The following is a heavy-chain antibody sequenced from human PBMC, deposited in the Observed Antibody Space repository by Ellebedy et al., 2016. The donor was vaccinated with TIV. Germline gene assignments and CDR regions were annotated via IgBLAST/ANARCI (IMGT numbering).Heavy chain of an antibody. CDR1: GYSFTSYW. CDR3: ARHADYYDSSGYQWYFDL. D-gene: IGHD3-22*01. CDR2: IYPGDSDT. V-gene: IGHV5-51*01. Sequence: GESLKISCKGSGYSFTSYWIGWVRQMPGKGLEWMGIIYPGDSDTRYSPSFQGQVTISADKSISTAYLQWSSLKASDTAMYYCARHADYYDSSGYQWYFDLWGRGTLVTVSS. J-gene: IGHJ2*01.